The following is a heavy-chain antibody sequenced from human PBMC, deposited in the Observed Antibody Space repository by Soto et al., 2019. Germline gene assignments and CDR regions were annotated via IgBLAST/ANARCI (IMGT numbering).Heavy chain of an antibody. D-gene: IGHD3-9*01. CDR2: IDPSDSYT. V-gene: IGHV5-10-1*01. CDR3: ARRPNSKYDILTGAHYYYYYGMDV. CDR1: GYSFTSYW. Sequence: GESLKISCKGSGYSFTSYWISWVRQMPGKGLEWMGRIDPSDSYTNYSPSFQGHVAISADKSISTAYLQWSSLKASDTAMYYCARRPNSKYDILTGAHYYYYYGMDVWGQGTTVTVSS. J-gene: IGHJ6*02.